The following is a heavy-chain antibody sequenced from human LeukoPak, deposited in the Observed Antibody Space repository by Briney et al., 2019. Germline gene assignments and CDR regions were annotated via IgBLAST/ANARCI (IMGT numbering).Heavy chain of an antibody. CDR3: ARLVGAAPYNYYFDF. V-gene: IGHV4-61*02. Sequence: PSETLSLTCTVSGGSISSGSYYWSWIRQPAEKGLERIGRLSTSGNTYYNPSLKSRITISIDTSKNQFSLNLSSVTAADTAVYYCARLVGAAPYNYYFDFWGQGTLVTVSS. J-gene: IGHJ4*02. CDR2: LSTSGNT. CDR1: GGSISSGSYY. D-gene: IGHD1-26*01.